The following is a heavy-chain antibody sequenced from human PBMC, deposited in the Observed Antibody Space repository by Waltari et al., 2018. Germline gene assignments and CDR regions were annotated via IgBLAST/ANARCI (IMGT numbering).Heavy chain of an antibody. J-gene: IGHJ5*02. V-gene: IGHV4-39*01. D-gene: IGHD5-12*01. Sequence: QLQLQESGPGLVKPSETLSLTCTVPGGPISRSSYYWGWIRQSPGKGLEWIGSIYYSGSTYYNPTLKSRVTISGDTSKNQFSLKLSSVTAADTAVYYCARHWKKSGYRFDPWGQGTLVTVSS. CDR1: GGPISRSSYY. CDR2: IYYSGST. CDR3: ARHWKKSGYRFDP.